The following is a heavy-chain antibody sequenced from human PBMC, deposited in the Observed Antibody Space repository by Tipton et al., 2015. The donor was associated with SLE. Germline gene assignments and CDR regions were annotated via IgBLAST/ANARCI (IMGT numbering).Heavy chain of an antibody. CDR2: INPSGGST. Sequence: QLVQSGAEVKKPGASVKVSCKASGYTFTSYGISWVRQAPGQGLEWMGIINPSGGSTSYAQKFQGRVTMTRDTSTSTVYMELSSLRSEDTAVYYCARKSSGSYYFDYWGQGTLVTVSS. D-gene: IGHD1-26*01. CDR1: GYTFTSYG. V-gene: IGHV1-46*01. J-gene: IGHJ4*02. CDR3: ARKSSGSYYFDY.